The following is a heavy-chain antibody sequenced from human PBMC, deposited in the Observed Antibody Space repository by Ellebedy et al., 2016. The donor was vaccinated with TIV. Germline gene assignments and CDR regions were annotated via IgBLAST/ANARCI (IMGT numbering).Heavy chain of an antibody. CDR3: AKHVPTPGLSYDY. V-gene: IGHV5-51*01. Sequence: PGGSLRLSCQASGYGFGNHWIAWVRQMPGKGLEWMGIVFPPDSQTMYSPSFQGQVTISVDKSINTSYLQWSSLKASDTAIYYCAKHVPTPGLSYDYWGQGALVTVSS. D-gene: IGHD3-10*01. CDR2: VFPPDSQT. J-gene: IGHJ4*02. CDR1: GYGFGNHW.